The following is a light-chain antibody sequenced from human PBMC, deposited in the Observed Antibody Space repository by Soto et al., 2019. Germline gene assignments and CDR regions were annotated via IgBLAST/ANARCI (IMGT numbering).Light chain of an antibody. CDR2: DVS. CDR3: SSYTSSIL. J-gene: IGLJ2*01. V-gene: IGLV2-14*01. Sequence: QPVLTQPASVSGSPGQSITISCTGTSSDVGGYNYVSWYQQHPGKAPKLMIYDVSNRPSGVSNRFSGSKSGNTASLTISGLQAEDEAEYYCSSYTSSILFGGGTKLTVL. CDR1: SSDVGGYNY.